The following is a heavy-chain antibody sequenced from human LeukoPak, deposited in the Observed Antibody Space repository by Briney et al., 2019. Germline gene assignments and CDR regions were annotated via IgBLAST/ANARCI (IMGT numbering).Heavy chain of an antibody. Sequence: GGSLRLSCAASGFTFSSYAMSWVRQAPGKGLEWVSAISGSGGSTYYADSVKGRFTISRDNSKNTLYLQMNSLRAEDTAVYYCAKSVLLWFGELNDWFDPWGQGTLVTVSS. V-gene: IGHV3-23*01. J-gene: IGHJ5*02. D-gene: IGHD3-10*01. CDR3: AKSVLLWFGELNDWFDP. CDR1: GFTFSSYA. CDR2: ISGSGGST.